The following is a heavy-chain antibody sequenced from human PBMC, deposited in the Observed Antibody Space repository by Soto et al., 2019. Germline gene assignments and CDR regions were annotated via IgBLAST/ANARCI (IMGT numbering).Heavy chain of an antibody. V-gene: IGHV3-30-3*01. J-gene: IGHJ3*02. CDR2: ISYDGSNK. Sequence: GGSLRLSCAASGFTFSSYGMHWVRQAPGKGLEWVAVISYDGSNKYYADSVKGRFTISRDNSKNTLYLQMNSLRAEDTAVYYCARDLVDTAMAGAFDIWGQGTMVTVSS. D-gene: IGHD5-18*01. CDR1: GFTFSSYG. CDR3: ARDLVDTAMAGAFDI.